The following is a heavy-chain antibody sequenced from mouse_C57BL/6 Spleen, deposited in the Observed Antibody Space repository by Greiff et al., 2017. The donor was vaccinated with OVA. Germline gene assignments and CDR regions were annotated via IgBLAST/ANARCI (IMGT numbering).Heavy chain of an antibody. V-gene: IGHV5-16*01. CDR1: GFTFSDYY. D-gene: IGHD1-1*01. Sequence: EVKLMESEGGLVQPGSSMKLSCTASGFTFSDYYMAWVRQVPEKGLEWVANINYDGSSTYYLDSLKSRFIISRDNAKNILYLQMSSLKSEDTATYYCAREKITTVVDYFDYWGQGTTLTVSS. J-gene: IGHJ2*01. CDR2: INYDGSST. CDR3: AREKITTVVDYFDY.